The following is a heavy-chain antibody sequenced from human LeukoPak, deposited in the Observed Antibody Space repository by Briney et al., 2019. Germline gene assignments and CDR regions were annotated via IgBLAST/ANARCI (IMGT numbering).Heavy chain of an antibody. CDR2: IRYDGSNK. J-gene: IGHJ4*02. CDR3: AKGKWELRTDAFSYFDY. D-gene: IGHD1-26*01. Sequence: GGSLRLSCAASGFTFSSYGMHWVRQAPGKGLEWVAFIRYDGSNKYYADSVKGRFTISRDNSKNTLYLQMNSLRAEDTAMYYCAKGKWELRTDAFSYFDYWGQGTLVTVSS. CDR1: GFTFSSYG. V-gene: IGHV3-30*02.